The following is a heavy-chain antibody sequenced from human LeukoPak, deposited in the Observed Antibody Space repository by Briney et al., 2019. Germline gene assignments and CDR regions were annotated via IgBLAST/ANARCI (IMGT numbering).Heavy chain of an antibody. CDR1: GDYIRSYY. Sequence: SETLSLTCTVSGDYIRSYYWSWIRQPPGKGLEWIGYIYYTGSGNNSPSLKSRVTMSVDTSKNQLSLRLNSVTAADTAVYYCARARYVSAWYAFDIWGQGTMVTVSS. CDR2: IYYTGSG. CDR3: ARARYVSAWYAFDI. D-gene: IGHD6-19*01. V-gene: IGHV4-59*01. J-gene: IGHJ3*02.